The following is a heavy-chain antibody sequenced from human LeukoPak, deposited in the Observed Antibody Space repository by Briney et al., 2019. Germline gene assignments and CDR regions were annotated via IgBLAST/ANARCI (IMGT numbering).Heavy chain of an antibody. Sequence: ASVKVSCKASGYTFTSYAMHWVRQAPGQRPEWMGWINAGKGNTKYSQKFQGRVTITRDTSASTAYMELSSLRSEDTAVYYCARDMVAVAFDIWGQGTMVTVSS. CDR3: ARDMVAVAFDI. D-gene: IGHD2-15*01. CDR1: GYTFTSYA. J-gene: IGHJ3*02. V-gene: IGHV1-3*01. CDR2: INAGKGNT.